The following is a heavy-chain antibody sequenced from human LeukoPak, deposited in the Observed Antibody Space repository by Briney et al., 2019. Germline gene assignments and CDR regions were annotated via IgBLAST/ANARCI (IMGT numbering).Heavy chain of an antibody. D-gene: IGHD3/OR15-3a*01. CDR3: ARESLGSDFSLYFDS. CDR1: GGSFSGYY. CDR2: INHRGST. V-gene: IGHV4-34*01. Sequence: PSETLSLTCVVYGGSFSGYYWSWIRQSPGKGLEWIWEINHRGSTNYNPSLKRRVTISLDTSKNQFSLKLTSVTAADTAVYYCARESLGSDFSLYFDSWGQGILDTVSS. J-gene: IGHJ4*02.